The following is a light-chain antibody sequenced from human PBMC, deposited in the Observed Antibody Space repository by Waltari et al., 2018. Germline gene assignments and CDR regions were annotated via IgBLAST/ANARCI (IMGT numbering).Light chain of an antibody. V-gene: IGLV2-14*01. J-gene: IGLJ2*01. CDR1: STDVDSYNY. CDR3: SSYTLSNNLEV. Sequence: QSALTQPASVSGSPGQSITISCTGTSTDVDSYNYVSWYQQHPGKAPKLIIYEVTDRPPGISNRFSVSKSGNTASLTISGLQAEDEADYYCSSYTLSNNLEVFGVGTKLTVL. CDR2: EVT.